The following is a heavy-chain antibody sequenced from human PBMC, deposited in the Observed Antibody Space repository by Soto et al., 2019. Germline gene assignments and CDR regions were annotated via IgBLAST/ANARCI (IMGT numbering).Heavy chain of an antibody. V-gene: IGHV3-30*18. CDR3: AKDRGALRWSEEHYYFDY. J-gene: IGHJ4*02. D-gene: IGHD4-17*01. Sequence: PGGSLRLSCAASGFTFSSYGMHWVRQAPGKGLEWVAVILYDGSKKYYADSMKGRFTISRDNSKNTLYLQMDSLRAEDTAVYYCAKDRGALRWSEEHYYFDYWGQRALVTIS. CDR1: GFTFSSYG. CDR2: ILYDGSKK.